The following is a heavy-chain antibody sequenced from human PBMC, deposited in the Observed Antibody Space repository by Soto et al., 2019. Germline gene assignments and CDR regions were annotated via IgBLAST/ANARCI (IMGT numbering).Heavy chain of an antibody. D-gene: IGHD4-4*01. V-gene: IGHV3-48*02. CDR1: GFTFSRFS. Sequence: EVQLVESGGGLVQPGGSLRLSCAASGFTFSRFSLNWVRQAPGKGLEGVSYISSTGNTIYYADSVKGRFTISRDLAKNSLYLQMNNRRDEDTAVYYCARDKDYSIDYWGQGTLVTVSS. CDR3: ARDKDYSIDY. CDR2: ISSTGNTI. J-gene: IGHJ4*02.